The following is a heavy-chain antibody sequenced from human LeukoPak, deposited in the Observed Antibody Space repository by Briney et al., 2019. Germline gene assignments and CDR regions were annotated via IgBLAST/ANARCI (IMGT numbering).Heavy chain of an antibody. CDR2: IYYSGST. CDR3: PGHYGP. J-gene: IGHJ4*02. V-gene: IGHV4-34*01. D-gene: IGHD3-16*01. CDR1: GGSFSGYC. Sequence: PSETLSLTCAVYGGSFSGYCWSWIRPPPGKGLEWIGSIYYSGSTYYNPSLKSRVTISVDTSKHQFSLKLTSVTAPDTAVHYFPGHYGPGGQGTLVTVSS.